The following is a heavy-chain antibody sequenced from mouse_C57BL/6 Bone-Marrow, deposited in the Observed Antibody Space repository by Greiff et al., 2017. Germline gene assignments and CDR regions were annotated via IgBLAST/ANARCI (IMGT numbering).Heavy chain of an antibody. D-gene: IGHD2-3*01. Sequence: QVQLQQPGAELVRPGTSVKLSCKASGYTFTSYWMHWVKQRPGQGLEWIGVIDPSDSYTNYNPKFKGKATFTVDTSSSTAYMQLSSLTSEDSAVYYCARDGPHYYAMDYWGQGTSVTVSS. CDR2: IDPSDSYT. V-gene: IGHV1-59*01. J-gene: IGHJ4*01. CDR1: GYTFTSYW. CDR3: ARDGPHYYAMDY.